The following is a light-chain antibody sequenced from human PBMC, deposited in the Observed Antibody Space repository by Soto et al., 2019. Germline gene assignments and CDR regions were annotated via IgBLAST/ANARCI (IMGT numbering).Light chain of an antibody. J-gene: IGKJ2*01. CDR3: QQYSNWPYA. V-gene: IGKV3-15*01. CDR1: QSVSSA. Sequence: EIVMTQSPATLSVSPGERATLSCGASQSVSSAVAWYQQKLGQPPRLLIYGASTRATGIPARFSGSGSGTEFTLTISSLQSEDFAVYYCQQYSNWPYAFGQGTTLEIK. CDR2: GAS.